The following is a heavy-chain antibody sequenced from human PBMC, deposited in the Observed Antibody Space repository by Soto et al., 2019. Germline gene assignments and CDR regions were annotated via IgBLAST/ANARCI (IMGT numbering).Heavy chain of an antibody. CDR3: ARDSREGYCSGGSCYSFIYYGMDV. D-gene: IGHD2-15*01. CDR1: GGSISSSNW. CDR2: IYHSGST. V-gene: IGHV4-4*02. J-gene: IGHJ6*02. Sequence: SETLSLTCAVSGGSISSSNWWSWVRQPPGKGLEWIGEIYHSGSTNYNPSLKSRVTISVDKSKNQFSLKLSSVTAADTAVYYCARDSREGYCSGGSCYSFIYYGMDVWGQGTTVTVS.